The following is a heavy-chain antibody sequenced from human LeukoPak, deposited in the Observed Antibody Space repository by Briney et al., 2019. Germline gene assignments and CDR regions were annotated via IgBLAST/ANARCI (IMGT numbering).Heavy chain of an antibody. CDR3: AKDLEARYGDYPAAFDI. CDR1: GFTFSSYG. CDR2: ISYDGSNK. J-gene: IGHJ3*02. Sequence: GGSLRLSSAASGFTFSSYGMHRGCQAPGKGLERGAVISYDGSNKYYADSVKGRFTISRDNSENTLYLQMNRLRAEDTAVYYCAKDLEARYGDYPAAFDIWGQGTMVTVSS. V-gene: IGHV3-30*18. D-gene: IGHD4-17*01.